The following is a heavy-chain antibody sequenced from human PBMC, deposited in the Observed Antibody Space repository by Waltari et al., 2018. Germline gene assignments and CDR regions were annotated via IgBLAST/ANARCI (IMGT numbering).Heavy chain of an antibody. CDR2: INHSGST. J-gene: IGHJ5*02. CDR1: GGSFSGYY. V-gene: IGHV4-34*01. Sequence: QVQLQQWAAGLLKTSETLSLTSAVYGGSFSGYYWSWIRQPPGKGLEWIGEINHSGSTYYNPSLKSRVTISVDTSKNQFSLKLSSGTAADTAVYYCARDRRDWFDPWGQGTLVTVSS. CDR3: ARDRRDWFDP.